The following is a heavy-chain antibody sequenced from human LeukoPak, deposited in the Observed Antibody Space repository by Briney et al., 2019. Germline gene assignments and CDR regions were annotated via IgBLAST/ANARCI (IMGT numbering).Heavy chain of an antibody. Sequence: SETLSLTCAVYGGSFSGYYWGWIRQPPGKGLEWIGSIYYSGSTYYNPSLKSRVTISVDTSKNQFSLKLTSVTPADTAVYYCASWYYGSGSYYTNDYWGQGTLVTVSS. CDR3: ASWYYGSGSYYTNDY. CDR1: GGSFSGYY. D-gene: IGHD3-10*01. J-gene: IGHJ4*02. CDR2: IYYSGST. V-gene: IGHV4-34*01.